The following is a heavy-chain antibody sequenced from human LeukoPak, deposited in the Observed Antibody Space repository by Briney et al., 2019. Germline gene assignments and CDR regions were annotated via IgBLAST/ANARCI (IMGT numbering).Heavy chain of an antibody. J-gene: IGHJ6*03. CDR2: INHSGST. V-gene: IGHV4-34*01. CDR3: ARADYDYSPLADYYMDV. D-gene: IGHD4-11*01. CDR1: GGSFSGYY. Sequence: SETLSLTCAVYGGSFSGYYWSRIRQPPGKGLEWIGEINHSGSTNYNPSLKSRVTISVDTSKNQFSLKLSSVTAADTAVYYCARADYDYSPLADYYMDVWGKGTTVTVSS.